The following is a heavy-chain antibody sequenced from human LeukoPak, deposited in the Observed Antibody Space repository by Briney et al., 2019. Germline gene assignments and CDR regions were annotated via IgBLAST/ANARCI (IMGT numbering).Heavy chain of an antibody. J-gene: IGHJ4*02. CDR1: GFTFSTYS. CDR3: ARTLRYFDWLFVFDY. V-gene: IGHV3-48*02. CDR2: ISGGSSTI. D-gene: IGHD3-9*01. Sequence: PGGSLRLSCIASGFTFSTYSMNWVRQAPGKGLEWVSYISGGSSTIYYVDSVKGRFTISRDDAKNSLYLEMNSLRDEDTAVYYCARTLRYFDWLFVFDYWGQGALVTVTS.